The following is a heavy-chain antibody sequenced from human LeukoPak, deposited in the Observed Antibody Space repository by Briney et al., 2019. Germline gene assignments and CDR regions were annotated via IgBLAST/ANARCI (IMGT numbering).Heavy chain of an antibody. CDR1: GYTFDTYG. CDR2: ISGSGYNT. Sequence: PGGSLRLSCAASGYTFDTYGMTWARQAPGKGLEWVSSISGSGYNTYYADSVKGRSTVSRDNSKNTLYLQMDSLRAEDTAIYYCATSTTSFDSWGQGTLVTVSS. V-gene: IGHV3-23*01. CDR3: ATSTTSFDS. D-gene: IGHD1-14*01. J-gene: IGHJ4*02.